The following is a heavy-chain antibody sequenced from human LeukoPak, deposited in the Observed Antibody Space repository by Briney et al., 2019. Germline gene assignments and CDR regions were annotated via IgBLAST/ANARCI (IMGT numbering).Heavy chain of an antibody. V-gene: IGHV1-69*05. D-gene: IGHD3-10*01. CDR2: IIPIFGTA. Sequence: SVKVSCKASGGTFSSYAISWVRQAPGRGLEWMGRIIPIFGTANYAQKFQGRVTITTDESTSTAYMELSSLRSEDTAVYYCARDYYGGILPLDYWGQGTLVTVSS. CDR3: ARDYYGGILPLDY. J-gene: IGHJ4*02. CDR1: GGTFSSYA.